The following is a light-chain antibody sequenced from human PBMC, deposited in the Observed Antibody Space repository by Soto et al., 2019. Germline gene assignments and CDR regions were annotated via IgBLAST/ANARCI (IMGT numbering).Light chain of an antibody. Sequence: DIVLTQSPDSLPVSLGERATINCKSSQSVLYSSNNKNYLAWYQQKPGQPPKLLIYWASTRESGVPDRFSGSGSGTDITLTISNLQAEDVAVYYCQQYYSTPLTFGGGTKVEIK. V-gene: IGKV4-1*01. CDR3: QQYYSTPLT. J-gene: IGKJ4*01. CDR1: QSVLYSSNNKNY. CDR2: WAS.